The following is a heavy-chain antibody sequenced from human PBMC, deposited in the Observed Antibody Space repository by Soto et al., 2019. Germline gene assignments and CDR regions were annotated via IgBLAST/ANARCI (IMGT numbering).Heavy chain of an antibody. Sequence: SETLSLTCTVSGGSISSGGYYWSWIRQHPGKGLEWIGYIYYSGSTYYNPSLKSRVTISVDTSKNQFSLKLSSVTAADTAVYYCARLGDYGDYVNFDYWGQGTLVTVSS. CDR3: ARLGDYGDYVNFDY. V-gene: IGHV4-31*03. D-gene: IGHD4-17*01. J-gene: IGHJ4*02. CDR2: IYYSGST. CDR1: GGSISSGGYY.